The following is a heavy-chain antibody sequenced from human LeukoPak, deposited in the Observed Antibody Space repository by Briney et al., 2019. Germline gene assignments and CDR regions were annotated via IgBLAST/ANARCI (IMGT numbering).Heavy chain of an antibody. J-gene: IGHJ4*02. CDR2: IAYDGSRA. Sequence: PGGSLRLSCAGSGFTFGGYGMHWFRQTPGKGLEWVAVIAYDGSRAFYADSVKGRFTISRDNSKNTMPVQMDDLRAEDTAVYYCTIYNDAHFDYWGQGTLVTVSS. D-gene: IGHD3-3*01. CDR3: TIYNDAHFDY. V-gene: IGHV3-33*03. CDR1: GFTFGGYG.